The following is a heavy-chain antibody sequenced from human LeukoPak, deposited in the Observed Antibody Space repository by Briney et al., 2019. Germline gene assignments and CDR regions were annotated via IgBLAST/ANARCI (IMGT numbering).Heavy chain of an antibody. CDR1: GGSISSGDYY. D-gene: IGHD6-19*01. V-gene: IGHV4-61*08. Sequence: PSETLSLTCTVSGGSISSGDYYWSWIRQPPGKGLEWIGYIYYSGSTNYNPSLKSRVTISVDTSKNQFSLKLSSMTAADTAVYYCASSSSGLDYWGQGTLVAVSP. CDR2: IYYSGST. J-gene: IGHJ4*02. CDR3: ASSSSGLDY.